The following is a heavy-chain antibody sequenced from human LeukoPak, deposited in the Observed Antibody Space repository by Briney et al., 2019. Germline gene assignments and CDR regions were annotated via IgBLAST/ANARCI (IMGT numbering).Heavy chain of an antibody. CDR1: GGSISSGSYY. D-gene: IGHD3-22*01. CDR2: IYTSGST. J-gene: IGHJ4*02. Sequence: SETLSLTCTVSGGSISSGSYYWSWIRQPAGKGLEWIGRIYTSGSTNYNPSLKSRVTISVDTSKNQFSLKLSSVTAADTAVYYCARGEYYYDSSVAPYYFDYWGQGTLVTVSS. CDR3: ARGEYYYDSSVAPYYFDY. V-gene: IGHV4-61*02.